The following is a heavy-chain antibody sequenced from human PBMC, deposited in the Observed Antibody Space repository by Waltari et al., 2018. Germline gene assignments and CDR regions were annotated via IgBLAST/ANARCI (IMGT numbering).Heavy chain of an antibody. CDR3: ARDQWFAFDI. V-gene: IGHV3-7*01. D-gene: IGHD3-22*01. CDR2: IKKDGSEE. J-gene: IGHJ3*02. Sequence: EVQLVESGGGLVQPGGSLRLSCAASGFTLSSYWMSWVRQAPGKGLDGGANIKKDGSEEYYVDAVRGRFTISRDNAKNSLYLQMNSLRPEDTAVYYCARDQWFAFDIWGQGTMVTVSS. CDR1: GFTLSSYW.